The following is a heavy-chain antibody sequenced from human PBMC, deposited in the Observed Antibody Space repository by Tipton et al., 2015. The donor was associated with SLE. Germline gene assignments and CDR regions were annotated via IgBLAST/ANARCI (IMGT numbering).Heavy chain of an antibody. D-gene: IGHD2-15*01. CDR3: ARDCSGDSCFFGMDV. CDR2: IYVSGTT. V-gene: IGHV4-4*07. J-gene: IGHJ6*02. Sequence: TLSLTCTVSGASIKSYDWSWIRQSAGKGLEWIGRIYVSGTTNNNPSLKSRVTMSVDTAKNQFSLKLSSVTAADTAVYFCARDCSGDSCFFGMDVWGQGTTVTVSS. CDR1: GASIKSYD.